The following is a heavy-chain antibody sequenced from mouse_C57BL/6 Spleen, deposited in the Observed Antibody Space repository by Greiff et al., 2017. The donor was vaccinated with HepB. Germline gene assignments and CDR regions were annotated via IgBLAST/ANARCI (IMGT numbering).Heavy chain of an antibody. CDR2: INYDGSST. Sequence: EVNLVESEGGLVQPGSSMKLSCTASGFTFSDYYMAWVRQVPEKGLEWVANINYDGSSTYYLDSLKSRFIISRDNAKNILYLQMSSLKSEDTATYYCARDRGLYDYDVGNWYFDVWGTGTTVTVSS. D-gene: IGHD2-4*01. CDR3: ARDRGLYDYDVGNWYFDV. J-gene: IGHJ1*03. CDR1: GFTFSDYY. V-gene: IGHV5-16*01.